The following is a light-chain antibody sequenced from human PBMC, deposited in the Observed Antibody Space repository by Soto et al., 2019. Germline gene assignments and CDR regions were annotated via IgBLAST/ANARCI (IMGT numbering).Light chain of an antibody. J-gene: IGKJ2*01. CDR3: QQYHSSSYT. Sequence: DIQMTQSPSTLSASVGDRVTITCRASQTISSWLAWYQQKPGKAPKVLIYDASTLGSGVPSRFSGSGSGTEFTLTISGLQADDFATYYCQQYHSSSYTVGQGTKVDIK. CDR2: DAS. CDR1: QTISSW. V-gene: IGKV1-5*01.